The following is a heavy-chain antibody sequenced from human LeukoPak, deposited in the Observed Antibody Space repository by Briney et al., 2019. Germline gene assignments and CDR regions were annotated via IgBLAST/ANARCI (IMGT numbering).Heavy chain of an antibody. CDR3: ARGGTGFDY. CDR1: GGSISSYY. J-gene: IGHJ4*02. V-gene: IGHV4-59*01. Sequence: PSETLSLTCTVPGGSISSYYWSWIRQPPGKGLEWIGYIYYSGSTNYNPSLKSRVTISVDTSKNQFSLKLSSVTAADTAVYYCARGGTGFDYWGQGTLVTVSS. D-gene: IGHD1-1*01. CDR2: IYYSGST.